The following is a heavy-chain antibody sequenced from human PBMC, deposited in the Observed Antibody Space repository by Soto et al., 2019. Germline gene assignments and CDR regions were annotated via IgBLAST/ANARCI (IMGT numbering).Heavy chain of an antibody. CDR2: IYYSGRT. Sequence: WTWIRPPPGKGLEYIGYIYYSGRTYYNPSLKSRVTISVATSKNQFSLKLSSVTAADTAVYYCARGHLGITTTGTWYDFDYWGQGTLVTVSS. V-gene: IGHV4-59*01. CDR3: ARGHLGITTTGTWYDFDY. J-gene: IGHJ4*02. D-gene: IGHD2-15*01.